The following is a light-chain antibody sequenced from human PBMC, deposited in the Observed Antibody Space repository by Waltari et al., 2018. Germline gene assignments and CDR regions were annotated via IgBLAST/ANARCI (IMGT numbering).Light chain of an antibody. Sequence: EIVMTQSPATLSVSPGERATLSCTASQSISSQLSWYQQKPGQAPRLLIYDASTRATGIPARCSGSGSGTEFTLTISSLQSEDYAVYFCQQYHESPPITFGPGTKVDIK. V-gene: IGKV3-15*01. CDR2: DAS. CDR3: QQYHESPPIT. J-gene: IGKJ3*01. CDR1: QSISSQ.